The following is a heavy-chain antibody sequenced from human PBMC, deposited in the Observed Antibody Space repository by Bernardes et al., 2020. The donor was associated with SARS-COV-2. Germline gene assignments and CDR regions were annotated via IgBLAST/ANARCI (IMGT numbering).Heavy chain of an antibody. D-gene: IGHD3-3*01. Sequence: SLILSCAASGFTFSDNALHWVRQAPGQGLEWVAVISYDGSNKYYADSVKGRFTISRDNSKDTLYLQMNGLRDEDTALYYCARGGIFGAVKGGMDVWGQGTTVTVSS. CDR3: ARGGIFGAVKGGMDV. CDR2: ISYDGSNK. V-gene: IGHV3-30-3*01. CDR1: GFTFSDNA. J-gene: IGHJ6*02.